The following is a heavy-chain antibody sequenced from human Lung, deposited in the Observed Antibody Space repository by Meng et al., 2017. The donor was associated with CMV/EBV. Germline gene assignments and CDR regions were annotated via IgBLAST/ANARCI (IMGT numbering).Heavy chain of an antibody. Sequence: QLMLTQCAPRLVDSSRPTSFTCAISGDILSSNSAAWHGIRQSPSRGLAWLGSTYYRSKWYHEYAVSVKSRITISPDTPKNQFSLQLNSMTPEDTAVYYCARGINGGCGDWGQGTLVTVSS. V-gene: IGHV6-1*01. CDR1: GDILSSNSAA. CDR2: TYYRSKWYH. J-gene: IGHJ4*02. D-gene: IGHD4-23*01. CDR3: ARGINGGCGD.